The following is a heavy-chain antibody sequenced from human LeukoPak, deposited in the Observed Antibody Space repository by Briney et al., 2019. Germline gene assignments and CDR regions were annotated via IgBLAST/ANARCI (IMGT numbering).Heavy chain of an antibody. D-gene: IGHD5-24*01. CDR2: IYYSGST. Sequence: PSETLSLTCTVSGGSISSYYWSWIRQPPGKGLEWIGYIYYSGSTNYNPSLKSRVTISVDTSKNQFSLKLSSVTAADTAVYYCARYEGEMATNWQTLDLWGQGTMVTVSS. CDR3: ARYEGEMATNWQTLDL. J-gene: IGHJ3*01. CDR1: GGSISSYY. V-gene: IGHV4-59*01.